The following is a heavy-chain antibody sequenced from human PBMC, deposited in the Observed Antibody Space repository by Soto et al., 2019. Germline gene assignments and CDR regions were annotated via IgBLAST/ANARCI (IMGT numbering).Heavy chain of an antibody. V-gene: IGHV1-46*03. CDR1: GYTFTSYY. Sequence: QVQLVQSGAEVKKPGASVKVSCKASGYTFTSYYMHWVRQAPGQGLEWMGIINPSGGSSTYAQKFEGRVTMTRDTSTSTVYVGLRSRRSEDTAVYYCARDRHYCSSTSCYADAFDIWGQGTMVTVSS. D-gene: IGHD2-2*01. J-gene: IGHJ3*02. CDR3: ARDRHYCSSTSCYADAFDI. CDR2: INPSGGSS.